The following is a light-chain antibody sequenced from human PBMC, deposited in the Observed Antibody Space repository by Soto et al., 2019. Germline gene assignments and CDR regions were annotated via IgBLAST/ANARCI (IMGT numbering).Light chain of an antibody. Sequence: EVVLTQSPATLSLSPGERAILSCRASHNVGYDLAWYQQRPGHAPRLLISDAFNRATGIPARFSGSGSGTDLALTISCLEPEDFAVYYCQHHNGWHLTFGGGTKVEI. CDR3: QHHNGWHLT. V-gene: IGKV3-11*01. CDR1: HNVGYD. J-gene: IGKJ4*01. CDR2: DAF.